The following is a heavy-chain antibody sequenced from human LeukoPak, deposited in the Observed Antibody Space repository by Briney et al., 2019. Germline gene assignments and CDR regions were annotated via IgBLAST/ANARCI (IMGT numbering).Heavy chain of an antibody. CDR3: ARDLILGYSYGPGIIDH. J-gene: IGHJ4*02. Sequence: ASVKVSCKASGYAFTGYYMHWVRQAPGQGLEWMGWTNPNNGGTKYAQKFQGRVTMTRDTSISTAYVELSRLRSDDTAVYFGARDLILGYSYGPGIIDHWGQGTLLTVSS. V-gene: IGHV1-2*02. CDR1: GYAFTGYY. D-gene: IGHD5-18*01. CDR2: TNPNNGGT.